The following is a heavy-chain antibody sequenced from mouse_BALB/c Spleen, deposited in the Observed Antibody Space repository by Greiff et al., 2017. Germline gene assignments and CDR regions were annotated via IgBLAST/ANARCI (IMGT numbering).Heavy chain of an antibody. CDR2: IWAGGST. CDR1: GFSLTSYG. D-gene: IGHD1-3*01. J-gene: IGHJ1*01. V-gene: IGHV2-9*02. CDR3: ARGLWFDV. Sequence: QVHVKQSGPGLVAPSQSLSITCTVSGFSLTSYGVHWVRQPPGKGLEWLGVIWAGGSTNYNSALMSRLSISKDNSKSQVFLKMNSLQTDDTAMYYCARGLWFDVWGAGTTVTVAS.